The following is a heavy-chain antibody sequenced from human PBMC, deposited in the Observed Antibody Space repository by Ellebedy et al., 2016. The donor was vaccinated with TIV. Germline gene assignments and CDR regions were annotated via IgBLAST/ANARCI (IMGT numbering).Heavy chain of an antibody. V-gene: IGHV4-34*01. CDR2: INHSGST. D-gene: IGHD6-6*01. CDR1: GGSFSGYY. CDR3: ASRRPRPYNWFDP. J-gene: IGHJ5*02. Sequence: MPSETLSLTCAVYGGSFSGYYWSWILQPPGKGLEWIGAINHSGSTNYNPSLKSRVTISVDTSKNQFSLKLSSVTAADTAAYYCASRRPRPYNWFDPWGQGTLVTVSS.